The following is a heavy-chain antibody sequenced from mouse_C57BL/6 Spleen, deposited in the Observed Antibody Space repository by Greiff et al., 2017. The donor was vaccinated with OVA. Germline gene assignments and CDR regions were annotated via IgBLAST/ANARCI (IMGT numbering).Heavy chain of an antibody. V-gene: IGHV1-52*01. J-gene: IGHJ4*01. CDR1: GYTFTSYW. CDR2: IDPSDRET. Sequence: QVQLQQPGAELVRPGSSVKLSCKASGYTFTSYWMHWVKQRPIQGLEWIGNIDPSDRETHYNQKFKDKATLTVDKSSSTAYMQLSSLTSEDSAVYYCARFLGGAMDYWGQGTSVTVSS. CDR3: ARFLGGAMDY. D-gene: IGHD3-3*01.